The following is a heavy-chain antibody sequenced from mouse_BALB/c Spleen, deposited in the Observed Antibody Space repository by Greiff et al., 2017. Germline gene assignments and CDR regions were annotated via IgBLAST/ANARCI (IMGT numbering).Heavy chain of an antibody. J-gene: IGHJ4*01. V-gene: IGHV4-1*02. CDR3: ARKEYYYGTPYAMDY. CDR1: GFDFSRYW. D-gene: IGHD1-1*01. CDR2: INPDSSTI. Sequence: AASGFDFSRYWMSWVRQAPGKGLEWIGEINPDSSTINYTTSLKDKFIISRDNAKNTLYLQMSKVRSEDTALYYCARKEYYYGTPYAMDYWGQGTSVTVSS.